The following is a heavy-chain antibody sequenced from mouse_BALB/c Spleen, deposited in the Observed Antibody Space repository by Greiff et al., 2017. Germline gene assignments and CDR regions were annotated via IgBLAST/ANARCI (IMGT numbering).Heavy chain of an antibody. V-gene: IGHV5-17*02. CDR1: GFTFSSFG. Sequence: EVQGVESGGGLVQPGGSRKLSCAASGFTFSSFGMHWVRQAPEKGLEWVAYISSGSSTIYYADTVKGRFTISRDNPKNTLFLQMTSLRSEDTAMYYCARSYYSRIYAMDYWGQGTSVTVSS. CDR2: ISSGSSTI. CDR3: ARSYYSRIYAMDY. D-gene: IGHD2-12*01. J-gene: IGHJ4*01.